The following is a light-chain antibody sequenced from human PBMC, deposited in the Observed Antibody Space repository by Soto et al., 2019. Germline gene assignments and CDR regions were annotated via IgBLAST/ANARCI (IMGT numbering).Light chain of an antibody. CDR2: DAS. Sequence: DIQMTQSPSTLPASVGDTVTITCRASQSISNWLAWYQQKPGKAPKLLIYDASSLESGVPSRFSGSGSGTEFTLTISGLQPDDFATYSCQQYQTYSGAFGQGTKVDIK. J-gene: IGKJ1*01. CDR1: QSISNW. CDR3: QQYQTYSGA. V-gene: IGKV1-5*01.